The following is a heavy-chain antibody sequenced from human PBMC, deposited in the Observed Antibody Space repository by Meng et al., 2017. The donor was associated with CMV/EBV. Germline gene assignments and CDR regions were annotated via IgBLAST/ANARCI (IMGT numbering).Heavy chain of an antibody. CDR2: ISAYNGNT. CDR1: GGTFSSYA. Sequence: ASVKVSCKASGGTFSSYAISWVRQAPGQGLAWMGWISAYNGNTNYAQKLQGRVTMTTDTSASTAYMELRSLRSDDTAVYYCARDRYDILTGYYTGGDYYYGMDVWGQGTTVTVSS. CDR3: ARDRYDILTGYYTGGDYYYGMDV. D-gene: IGHD3-9*01. V-gene: IGHV1-18*01. J-gene: IGHJ6*02.